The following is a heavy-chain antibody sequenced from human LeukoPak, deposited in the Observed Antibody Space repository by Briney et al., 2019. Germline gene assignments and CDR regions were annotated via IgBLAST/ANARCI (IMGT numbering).Heavy chain of an antibody. J-gene: IGHJ4*02. CDR3: AKDSGIPGIHRPFDY. Sequence: GGSLRLSCATSGFTFSNFAMHWVRQTPGKGLEWVALTWFDGSSEYYADSVKGRFTISRDNSKNTLHLQMSSLRADATAVYFCAKDSGIPGIHRPFDYWGQGTLVTVSS. D-gene: IGHD1-20*01. CDR1: GFTFSNFA. CDR2: TWFDGSSE. V-gene: IGHV3-33*06.